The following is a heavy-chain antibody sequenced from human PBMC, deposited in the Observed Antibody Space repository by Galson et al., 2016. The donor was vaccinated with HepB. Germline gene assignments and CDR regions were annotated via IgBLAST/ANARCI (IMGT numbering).Heavy chain of an antibody. CDR2: IYHSGNT. Sequence: TLSLTCAVSGDSITSAKWWSWLRQPPGKGLEWIGEIYHSGNTNYNPSLKSRVSMSVDKAKDLFSLRLGSVTAADTAIYFCARIRAPPCGAGSSHTTVFDYWGQGTLVTVSS. V-gene: IGHV4-4*01. D-gene: IGHD6-6*01. CDR1: GDSITSAKW. J-gene: IGHJ4*02. CDR3: ARIRAPPCGAGSSHTTVFDY.